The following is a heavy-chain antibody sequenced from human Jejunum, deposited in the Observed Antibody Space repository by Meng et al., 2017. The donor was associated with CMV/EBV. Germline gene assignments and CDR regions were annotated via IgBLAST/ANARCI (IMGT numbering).Heavy chain of an antibody. CDR1: GFTFRTYS. Sequence: ANSGFTFRTYSMSWVRQAPGKGLEWVSSISISSYTYYADSVKGRFTISRDNAKNSLYLQMNSLRAEDTAVYYCARVVKGGNYLDYWGQGTLVTVSS. CDR3: ARVVKGGNYLDY. J-gene: IGHJ4*02. V-gene: IGHV3-21*01. CDR2: ISISSYT. D-gene: IGHD4-23*01.